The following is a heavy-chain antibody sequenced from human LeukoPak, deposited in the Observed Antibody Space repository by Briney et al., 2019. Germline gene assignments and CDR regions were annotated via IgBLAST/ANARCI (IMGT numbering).Heavy chain of an antibody. J-gene: IGHJ4*02. CDR3: ARAGVLDY. CDR2: IYPGDSDT. CDR1: AYSFTSGW. Sequence: GQALNLCSPGPAYSFTSGWIGWLRQMPGKGLEWMGVIYPGDSDTRYSPSFEGQVTISADKSITTAYLQWTSLKASDTAMYYCARAGVLDYWGQGTLVTVSS. V-gene: IGHV5-51*01.